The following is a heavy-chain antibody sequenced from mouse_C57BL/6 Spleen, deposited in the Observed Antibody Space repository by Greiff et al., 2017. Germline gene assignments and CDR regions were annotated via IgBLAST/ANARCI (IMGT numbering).Heavy chain of an antibody. Sequence: QVHVKQSGAELVRPGASVTLSCKASGYTFTDYEMHWVKQTPVHGLEWIGAIDPETGGTAYNQKFKGKAILTADKSSSTAYMELRSLTSEDSAVYYCTRDWDVENFDYWGQGTTLTVSS. CDR1: GYTFTDYE. D-gene: IGHD4-1*01. J-gene: IGHJ2*01. CDR3: TRDWDVENFDY. CDR2: IDPETGGT. V-gene: IGHV1-15*01.